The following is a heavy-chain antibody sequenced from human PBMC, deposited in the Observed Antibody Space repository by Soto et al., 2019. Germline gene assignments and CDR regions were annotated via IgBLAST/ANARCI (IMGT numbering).Heavy chain of an antibody. CDR3: HYSSGNYYSRSEFDY. D-gene: IGHD3-22*01. J-gene: IGHJ4*02. CDR2: IYYSGST. V-gene: IGHV4-30-4*03. Sequence: SETLPLTCTVSGGSISSGGYYWSWIRQPPGKGLEWIGYIYYSGSTYYNPSLKSRVTISVDTSKNQFSLKLSSVTAADTAVYYCHYSSGNYYSRSEFDYWGQGTLDTVSS. CDR1: GGSISSGGYY.